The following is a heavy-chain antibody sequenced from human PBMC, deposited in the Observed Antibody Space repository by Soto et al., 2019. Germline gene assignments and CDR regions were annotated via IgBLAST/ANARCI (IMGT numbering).Heavy chain of an antibody. J-gene: IGHJ6*01. CDR2: ISAYNGNT. D-gene: IGHD2-2*01. CDR1: GYTFTSYG. CDR3: ARGGGYCRSTSCTGGYYGLDV. Sequence: ASVKVSCKASGYTFTSYGISWVRQAPGQGLEWMGWISAYNGNTNYAQKLQGRVTMTTDTSTSTAYMELRSLRSDDTAVYYCARGGGYCRSTSCTGGYYGLDVWGQGTTVTVSS. V-gene: IGHV1-18*01.